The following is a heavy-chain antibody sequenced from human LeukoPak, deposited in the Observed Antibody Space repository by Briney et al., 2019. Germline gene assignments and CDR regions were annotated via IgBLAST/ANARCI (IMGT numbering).Heavy chain of an antibody. CDR1: GGTFISYA. V-gene: IGHV1-69*13. J-gene: IGHJ5*02. CDR2: IIPIFGTA. CDR3: ARDRIVGATAWFDP. Sequence: SVKVSCKASGGTFISYAISWVRQAPGQGLEWMGGIIPIFGTANYAQKFQGRVTITADESTSTAYMELSSLRSEDTAVYYCARDRIVGATAWFDPWGQGTLVTVSS. D-gene: IGHD1-26*01.